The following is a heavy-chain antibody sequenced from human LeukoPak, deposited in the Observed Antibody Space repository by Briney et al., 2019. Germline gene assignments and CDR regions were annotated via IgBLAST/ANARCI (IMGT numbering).Heavy chain of an antibody. D-gene: IGHD3-22*01. CDR1: GFTFSSYA. CDR2: INHSGST. Sequence: GSLRLSCSASGFTFSSYAMHWVRQPPGKGLEWIGEINHSGSTNYSPSLKSRVTISVDTSKNQFSLKLSSVTAADTAVYYCARFLSSGYYYDYWGQGTLVTVSS. V-gene: IGHV4-34*01. CDR3: ARFLSSGYYYDY. J-gene: IGHJ4*02.